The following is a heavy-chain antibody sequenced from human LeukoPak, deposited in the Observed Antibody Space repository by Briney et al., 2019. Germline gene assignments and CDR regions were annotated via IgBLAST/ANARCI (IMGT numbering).Heavy chain of an antibody. Sequence: GGSLRLSCAASGFSFSSNYMNWVRQAPGKRLEWVSVFYSGGSTNYADSVKSRFTISRDNSKNTLDLQINSLRVDDTAVYNCARGGFSGTPEDWGQGTLVTVSS. CDR2: FYSGGST. CDR3: ARGGFSGTPED. V-gene: IGHV3-66*01. J-gene: IGHJ4*02. CDR1: GFSFSSNY. D-gene: IGHD1-26*01.